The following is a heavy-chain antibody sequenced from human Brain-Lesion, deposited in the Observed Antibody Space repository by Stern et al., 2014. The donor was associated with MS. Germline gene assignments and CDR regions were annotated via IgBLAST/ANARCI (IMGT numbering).Heavy chain of an antibody. CDR2: IFNSGST. CDR1: GGSISSGGYY. V-gene: IGHV4-61*02. D-gene: IGHD2-2*01. J-gene: IGHJ6*02. Sequence: QLQLQESGPGLVKPSQTLSLSCTVSGGSISSGGYYWSWIRQPAGKGLEWIGRIFNSGSTSYNPSLKSRVPISIDTSKTQFSRRLNSMTAADTAVYYCARGRVVPGFQYYATDVWGQGTTVIVSS. CDR3: ARGRVVPGFQYYATDV.